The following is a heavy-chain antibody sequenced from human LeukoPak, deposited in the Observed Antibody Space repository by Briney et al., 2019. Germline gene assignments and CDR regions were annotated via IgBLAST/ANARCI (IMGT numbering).Heavy chain of an antibody. Sequence: GSLRLSCAASGFTFSSSAMSWVRQASGKGLEWVSAISNNGDYTYYADSVQGRFTISRDNSKSTLCLQMNSLRAEDTAVYYCAKQLGYCSDGSCYFPYWGQGTLVTVSS. J-gene: IGHJ4*02. CDR2: ISNNGDYT. V-gene: IGHV3-23*01. CDR1: GFTFSSSA. D-gene: IGHD2-15*01. CDR3: AKQLGYCSDGSCYFPY.